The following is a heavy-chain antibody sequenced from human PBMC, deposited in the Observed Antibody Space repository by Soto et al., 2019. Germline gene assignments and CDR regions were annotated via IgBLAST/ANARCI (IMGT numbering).Heavy chain of an antibody. CDR2: IYPGNSNT. CDR3: ASDSHCDGGNCPMGGFDM. V-gene: IGHV5-51*01. Sequence: LGESLKISCKGSGYSFTSYWIGWVRQMPGKGLEWMGIIYPGNSNTMYSPSFQGQVTISADTALSTTYLQWDTLKPSDTAIYFCASDSHCDGGNCPMGGFDMWGQGTMVTVSS. J-gene: IGHJ3*02. D-gene: IGHD2-15*01. CDR1: GYSFTSYW.